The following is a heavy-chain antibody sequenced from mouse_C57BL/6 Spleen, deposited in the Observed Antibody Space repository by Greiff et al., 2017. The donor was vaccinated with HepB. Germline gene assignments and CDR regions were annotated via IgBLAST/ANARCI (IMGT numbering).Heavy chain of an antibody. Sequence: VQLQQSGAELVRPGSSVKLSCKASGYNFTSYWMDWVKQRPGQGLEWIGNIYPSDSETHYNQKFKDKATLTVDKSSGTAYMQTSSLTSEASAVYSCARSDYGSGLWFAYLGQGTLVTVSA. J-gene: IGHJ3*01. CDR1: GYNFTSYW. CDR2: IYPSDSET. CDR3: ARSDYGSGLWFAY. D-gene: IGHD1-1*01. V-gene: IGHV1-61*01.